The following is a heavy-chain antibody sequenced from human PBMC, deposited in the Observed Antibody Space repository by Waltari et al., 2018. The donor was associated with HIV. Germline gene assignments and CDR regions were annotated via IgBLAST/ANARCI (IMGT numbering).Heavy chain of an antibody. CDR3: ARQTTPPTTLIDY. CDR2: ISYSVTT. Sequence: QLQLQESGPGLVKPSETLSLTCTVSGGSISSSSYYWGWIRQHPGKGLGWIGSISYSVTTYYNPSLKSRVTISVYTSKNQFSLKLSSVTAADTAVYYCARQTTPPTTLIDYWGQGTLVTVSS. J-gene: IGHJ4*02. CDR1: GGSISSSSYY. V-gene: IGHV4-39*01. D-gene: IGHD1-26*01.